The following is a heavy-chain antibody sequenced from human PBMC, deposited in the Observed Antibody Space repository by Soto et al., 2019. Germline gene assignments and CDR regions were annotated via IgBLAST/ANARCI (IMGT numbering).Heavy chain of an antibody. CDR3: ARDSLGYCSGGSCYSGGWFDP. CDR1: GYTFTGYY. D-gene: IGHD2-15*01. CDR2: INPIFGTA. Sequence: QVQLVQSGAEVKKPGASVKVSCKASGYTFTGYYMHWVRQAPGQGLEWMGWINPIFGTANYAQKFQGRVTITADESTSTAYMELSSLRSEDTAVYYCARDSLGYCSGGSCYSGGWFDPWGQGTLVTVSS. V-gene: IGHV1-69*01. J-gene: IGHJ5*02.